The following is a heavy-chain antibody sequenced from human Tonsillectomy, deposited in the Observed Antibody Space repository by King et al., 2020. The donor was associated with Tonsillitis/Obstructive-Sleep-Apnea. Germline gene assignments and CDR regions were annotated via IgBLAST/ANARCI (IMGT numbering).Heavy chain of an antibody. J-gene: IGHJ4*02. CDR2: ISGVGGST. V-gene: IGHV3-23*04. Sequence: VQLVESGGGLVQPGGPLNLPFAALGFTFRSKPLSWFRRPQGRGLKWAPAISGVGGSTYYADSVKGRFTISRDNSKNTLYLQMNSLRAEDTAVYYCAKDSLDYWGQGTLVTVSS. CDR3: AKDSLDY. CDR1: GFTFRSKP.